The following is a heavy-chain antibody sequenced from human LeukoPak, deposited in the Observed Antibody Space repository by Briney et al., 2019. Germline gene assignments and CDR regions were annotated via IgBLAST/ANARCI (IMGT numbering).Heavy chain of an antibody. J-gene: IGHJ4*02. Sequence: PSETLSLTCTVSGGSISSSSDFWGWIRQPPGKGLDWIGSIYYSGRTYNNPSLKSRVTISVDTSKNQFSLKLSSVTAADTAVYYCARHRWDGTFNFDYWGQGTLVPVSS. CDR3: ARHRWDGTFNFDY. D-gene: IGHD1-1*01. CDR1: GGSISSSSDF. CDR2: IYYSGRT. V-gene: IGHV4-39*01.